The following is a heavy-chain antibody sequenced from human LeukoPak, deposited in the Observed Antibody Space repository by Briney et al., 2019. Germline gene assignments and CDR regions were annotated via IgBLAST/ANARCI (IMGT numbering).Heavy chain of an antibody. CDR1: GGSITSFC. V-gene: IGHV4-59*01. Sequence: SETLFLTCTVSGGSITSFCWSWIRQPPGKGLEWIGYIRDSGTTNYNPSLKSRVTILVDTSKNQFSLRLSSVTAADTAVYYCARGTINAGLFDYWGQGTLVTVSS. CDR3: ARGTINAGLFDY. CDR2: IRDSGTT. J-gene: IGHJ4*02.